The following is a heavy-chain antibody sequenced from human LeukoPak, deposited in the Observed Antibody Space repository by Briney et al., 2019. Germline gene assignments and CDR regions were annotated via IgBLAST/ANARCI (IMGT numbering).Heavy chain of an antibody. CDR2: ISSSSSTI. J-gene: IGHJ4*02. V-gene: IGHV3-48*01. D-gene: IGHD3-16*01. CDR3: AKGWDYVWGTANDY. Sequence: GGSLRLSCAASGFTFSSYSMNWVRQAPGKGLEWVSYISSSSSTIYYADSVKGRFTISRDNAKNSLYLQMNSLRAEDTAVYYCAKGWDYVWGTANDYWGQGTLVTVSS. CDR1: GFTFSSYS.